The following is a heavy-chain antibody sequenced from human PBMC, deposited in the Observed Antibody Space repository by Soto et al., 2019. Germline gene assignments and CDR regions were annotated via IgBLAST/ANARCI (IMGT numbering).Heavy chain of an antibody. V-gene: IGHV1-2*04. CDR2: INPNSGGT. D-gene: IGHD3-10*01. J-gene: IGHJ4*02. CDR1: GYTFTGYY. CDR3: ARARPLYGSGSYYNEYYFDY. Sequence: ASVKVSCKASGYTFTGYYMRWVRQAPGQGLEWMGWINPNSGGTNYAQKFQGWVTMTRDTSISTAYMKLSSVTAADTAVYYCARARPLYGSGSYYNEYYFDYWGQGTLVTVSS.